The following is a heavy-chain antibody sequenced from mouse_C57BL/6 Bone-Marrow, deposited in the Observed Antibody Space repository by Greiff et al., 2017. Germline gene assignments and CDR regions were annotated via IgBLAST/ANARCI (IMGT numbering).Heavy chain of an antibody. J-gene: IGHJ1*03. V-gene: IGHV14-4*01. CDR3: RVTTGWYFDV. CDR1: GFNIKDDY. CDR2: IDPENGDT. Sequence: VQLQQSGAELVRPGASVKLSCTASGFNIKDDYMHWVKQRPEQGLEWIGWIDPENGDTEYASKFQGKATITADTSSNTAYLQLSSLTSEDTAVYYCRVTTGWYFDVWGTGTTVTVSS. D-gene: IGHD2-2*01.